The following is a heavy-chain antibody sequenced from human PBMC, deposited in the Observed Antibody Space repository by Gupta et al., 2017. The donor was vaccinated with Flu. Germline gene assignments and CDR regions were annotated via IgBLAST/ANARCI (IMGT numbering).Heavy chain of an antibody. CDR2: INPYSGDT. D-gene: IGHD6-19*01. V-gene: IGHV1-2*02. Sequence: QVHLVQSGAEVEKPGASLKVSCKASGYTFTDYYMHWVRRAPGQGPEWMGWINPYSGDTNYAQTLQGRVSMTRDTSISTAYMELNSLRSDDAAIYYCVMRPHTNGWWGAFDFWGQGTMVTVSS. J-gene: IGHJ3*01. CDR1: GYTFTDYY. CDR3: VMRPHTNGWWGAFDF.